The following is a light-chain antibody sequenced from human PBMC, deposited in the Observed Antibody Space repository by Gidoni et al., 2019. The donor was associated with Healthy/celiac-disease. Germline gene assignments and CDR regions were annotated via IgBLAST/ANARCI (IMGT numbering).Light chain of an antibody. J-gene: IGKJ2*01. Sequence: DIVMTQSPDSLAVSLGERATINCKSSQSVLYSSNNKNYLAWYQQKPGPPPKLLIYWASTRESGVPDRFSGSGSGTDFTLTISSLQAEDVAVYYCQKYYSTHTFGQGTKLEIK. CDR3: QKYYSTHT. CDR2: WAS. V-gene: IGKV4-1*01. CDR1: QSVLYSSNNKNY.